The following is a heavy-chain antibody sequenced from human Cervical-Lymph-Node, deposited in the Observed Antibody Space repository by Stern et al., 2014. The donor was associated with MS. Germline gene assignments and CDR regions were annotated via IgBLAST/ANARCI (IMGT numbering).Heavy chain of an antibody. D-gene: IGHD3-16*01. Sequence: EVQLLESGGGLVQPGGSLRLSCAVSGFTVSNNYLNWVRQAPGKGLEWVSLIYSGGSTYYADSVKGRFTISRDNSKNTLYLQMNSLRADDTAVYYCATSPSRGEWGQGTLVTVSS. CDR2: IYSGGST. V-gene: IGHV3-66*01. CDR3: ATSPSRGE. J-gene: IGHJ4*02. CDR1: GFTVSNNY.